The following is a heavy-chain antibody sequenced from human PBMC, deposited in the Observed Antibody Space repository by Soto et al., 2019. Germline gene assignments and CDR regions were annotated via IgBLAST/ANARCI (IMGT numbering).Heavy chain of an antibody. V-gene: IGHV2-70*11. Sequence: GSGPTLVNPTQTLTLTCTFSGFSLSTSGMCVSWIRQPPGKALEWLARIDWDDDKYYSTSLKTRLTISKDTSKNQVVLTMTNMDPVDTATYYCARLVGYCTNGVCRYYYYYMDVWGKGTTVTVSS. CDR3: ARLVGYCTNGVCRYYYYYMDV. CDR1: GFSLSTSGMC. CDR2: IDWDDDK. J-gene: IGHJ6*03. D-gene: IGHD2-8*01.